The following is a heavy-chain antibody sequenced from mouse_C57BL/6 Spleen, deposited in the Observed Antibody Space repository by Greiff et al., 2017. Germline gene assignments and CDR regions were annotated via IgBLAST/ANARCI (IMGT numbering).Heavy chain of an antibody. Sequence: VQLQQSGAELVKPGASVKMSCKASGYTFTTYPIEWMKQNHGKSLEWIGNFHPYNDDTKYNEKFKGKATLTVDKSSSTVYLELSRLTSDDSAVYYCAGGDYAYGGFAFWGQGTLVTVSA. CDR2: FHPYNDDT. V-gene: IGHV1-47*01. CDR1: GYTFTTYP. CDR3: AGGDYAYGGFAF. J-gene: IGHJ3*01. D-gene: IGHD2-2*01.